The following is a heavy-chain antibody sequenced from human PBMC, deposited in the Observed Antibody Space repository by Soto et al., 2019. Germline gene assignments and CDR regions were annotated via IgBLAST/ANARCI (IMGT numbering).Heavy chain of an antibody. D-gene: IGHD6-19*01. J-gene: IGHJ5*02. Sequence: SETLSLTCAVYGGSFSGYYWSWIRQPPGKGLEWIGEINHSGSTNYNPSPKSRVTISVDTSKNQFSLKLSSVTAADTAVYYCAREVAGTPGGFDPWGQGTLVNVS. V-gene: IGHV4-34*01. CDR1: GGSFSGYY. CDR3: AREVAGTPGGFDP. CDR2: INHSGST.